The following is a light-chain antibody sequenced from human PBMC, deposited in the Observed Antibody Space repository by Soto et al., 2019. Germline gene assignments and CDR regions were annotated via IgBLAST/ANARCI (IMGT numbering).Light chain of an antibody. V-gene: IGLV1-47*01. CDR1: SSNIGSNY. CDR2: RNN. CDR3: AAWDDSMSGGV. J-gene: IGLJ1*01. Sequence: SALTQPPSASGTPGQRVTISCSGSSSNIGSNYVYWYQQLPGTAPKLLIYRNNQRPSGVPDRFSGSKSGTSASLAISGLRSEDEADYYCAAWDDSMSGGVFGTGTKVTVL.